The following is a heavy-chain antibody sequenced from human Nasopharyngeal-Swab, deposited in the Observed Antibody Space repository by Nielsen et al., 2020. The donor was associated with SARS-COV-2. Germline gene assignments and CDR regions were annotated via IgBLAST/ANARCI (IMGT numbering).Heavy chain of an antibody. CDR2: IYYSGST. V-gene: IGHV4-39*07. J-gene: IGHJ4*02. CDR1: GGSISSSSYY. Sequence: PETLSLTCTVSGGSISSSSYYWGWIRQPPGKGLECIGSIYYSGSTYYNPSLKSRVTISVDTSKNQFSLKLSSVTAADTAVYYCARSSYWFVVGLLRPNRLFDYWGQGTLVTVSS. D-gene: IGHD2-21*01. CDR3: ARSSYWFVVGLLRPNRLFDY.